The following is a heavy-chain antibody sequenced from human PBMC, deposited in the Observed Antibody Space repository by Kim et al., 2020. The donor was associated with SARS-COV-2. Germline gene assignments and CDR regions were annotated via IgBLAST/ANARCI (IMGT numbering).Heavy chain of an antibody. V-gene: IGHV3-15*01. J-gene: IGHJ5*02. CDR2: DGGTA. CDR3: APGWFDL. Sequence: DGGTAEYAAPVKGIFTISRDDSKSTLLLQMNSLETEDTAVYYCAPGWFDLWGQVSLVTVSS.